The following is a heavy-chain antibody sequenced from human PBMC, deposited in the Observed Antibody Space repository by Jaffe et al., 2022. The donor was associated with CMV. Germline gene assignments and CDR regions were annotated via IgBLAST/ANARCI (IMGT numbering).Heavy chain of an antibody. D-gene: IGHD7-27*01. Sequence: QVHLVQSETEVKEPGSSVKVSCRAEDIFRNHPFTWVRQAPGQGLEWMGMINPTQNMPNYAQKFQGGVTFTADRSTATVFLELRNLRSEDTAIYYCALPSGAHQFKFHLDVWGGGTTVIVSS. CDR2: INPTQNMP. V-gene: IGHV1-69*09. CDR3: ALPSGAHQFKFHLDV. CDR1: EDIFRNHP. J-gene: IGHJ6*04.